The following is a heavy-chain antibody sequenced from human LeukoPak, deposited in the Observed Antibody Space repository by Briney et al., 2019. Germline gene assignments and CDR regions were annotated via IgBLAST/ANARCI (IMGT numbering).Heavy chain of an antibody. J-gene: IGHJ5*02. Sequence: ASVKVSCKASGGTFSSYAISWVRQAPGQGLEWMGGIIPIFGTANYAQKFQGRVTITADKSTSTAYVELSSLRSEDTAVYYCARVPTAIGTAMAPFDPWGQGTLVTVSS. CDR3: ARVPTAIGTAMAPFDP. D-gene: IGHD5-18*01. CDR1: GGTFSSYA. CDR2: IIPIFGTA. V-gene: IGHV1-69*06.